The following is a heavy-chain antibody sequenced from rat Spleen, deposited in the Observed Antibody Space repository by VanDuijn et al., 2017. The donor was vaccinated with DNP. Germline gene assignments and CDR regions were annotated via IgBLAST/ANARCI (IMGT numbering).Heavy chain of an antibody. CDR3: ARGPNYGGYADYFDY. D-gene: IGHD1-11*01. Sequence: EVKLVESGGGLVQPGRSLKLSCAASGFNFNDYWMGWVRQAPGEGLERIGEINKGSSTINYSPSSKDKFTISRDNVQDTLYLQMSRLGSEDSAIYYCARGPNYGGYADYFDYWGQGVTVTVSS. V-gene: IGHV4-2*01. J-gene: IGHJ2*01. CDR2: INKGSSTI. CDR1: GFNFNDYW.